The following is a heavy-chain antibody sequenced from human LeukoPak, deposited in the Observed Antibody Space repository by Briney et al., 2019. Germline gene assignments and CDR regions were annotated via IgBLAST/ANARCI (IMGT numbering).Heavy chain of an antibody. CDR2: IYYSGST. D-gene: IGHD6-6*01. CDR3: ARGDSSSPSFDY. V-gene: IGHV4-30-4*08. Sequence: PSQTLSLTCTVSSGSISSGDYYRSWIRQPPGKGLEWIGYIYYSGSTYYNPSLKSRVTISVDTSKNQFSLKLSSVPAADTAVYYCARGDSSSPSFDYWGQGTLVTVSS. CDR1: SGSISSGDYY. J-gene: IGHJ4*02.